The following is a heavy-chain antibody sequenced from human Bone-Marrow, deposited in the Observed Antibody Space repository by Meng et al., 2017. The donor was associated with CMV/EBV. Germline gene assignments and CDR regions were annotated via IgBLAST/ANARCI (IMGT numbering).Heavy chain of an antibody. D-gene: IGHD2-2*02. V-gene: IGHV4-39*07. CDR2: IYYSGTT. J-gene: IGHJ2*01. CDR1: GGSISGSSYY. CDR3: ARGRTPYCSSTSCYSWYFDL. Sequence: SETLSLTCNVSGGSISGSSYYWGWIRQPPGKGLEWVGNIYYSGTTYYNPSPSLKSRVTISIDTSKNQFSLKLSSVTAADTAVYYCARGRTPYCSSTSCYSWYFDLWGRGTLVTVSS.